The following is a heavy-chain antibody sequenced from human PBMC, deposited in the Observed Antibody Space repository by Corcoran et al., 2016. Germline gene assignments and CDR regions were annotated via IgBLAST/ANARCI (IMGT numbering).Heavy chain of an antibody. CDR3: TTGGHGSAAVFGY. J-gene: IGHJ4*02. V-gene: IGHV3-15*07. CDR1: GFIFSNAW. D-gene: IGHD3-10*01. CDR2: IKSKSDGGTA. Sequence: EVQLVESGGGLIKPGESLRLSCAASGFIFSNAWMNWVRQAPGKGPEWVGRIKSKSDGGTADYAAPLKGRSTISRDDSKNTLYLQMSSLKTEDTAVYYCTTGGHGSAAVFGYWGQGTPVTVSS.